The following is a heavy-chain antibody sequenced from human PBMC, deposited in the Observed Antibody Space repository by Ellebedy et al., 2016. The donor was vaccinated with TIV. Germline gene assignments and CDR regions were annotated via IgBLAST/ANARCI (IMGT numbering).Heavy chain of an antibody. Sequence: GGSLRLSCAASGFTFSSYAMSWVRQAPGKGLEWVSAISGSGGSTYYADSVKGRFTISRDNSKNTLYLQMNSLRAEDTAVYYCARSIFWSGYYSFDYWGQGTLVTVSS. CDR3: ARSIFWSGYYSFDY. J-gene: IGHJ4*02. CDR2: ISGSGGST. CDR1: GFTFSSYA. D-gene: IGHD3-3*01. V-gene: IGHV3-23*01.